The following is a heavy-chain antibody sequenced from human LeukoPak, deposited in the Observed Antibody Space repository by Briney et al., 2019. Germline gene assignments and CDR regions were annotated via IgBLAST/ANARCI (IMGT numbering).Heavy chain of an antibody. J-gene: IGHJ4*02. CDR1: GFTFSDYY. CDR2: IGSSSTYT. D-gene: IGHD3-10*01. Sequence: GGSLRLSCAASGFTFSDYYMSWIRQSPGKGLEWLAYIGSSSTYTGYADSVKGRFSISRDNGRKSLHLHMNSLRAEDTAVYYCAREKYGSFDYWGQGTLVTVSS. CDR3: AREKYGSFDY. V-gene: IGHV3-11*05.